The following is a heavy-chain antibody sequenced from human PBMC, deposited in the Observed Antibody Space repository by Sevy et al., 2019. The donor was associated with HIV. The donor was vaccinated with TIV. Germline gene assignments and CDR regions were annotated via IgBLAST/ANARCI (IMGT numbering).Heavy chain of an antibody. V-gene: IGHV3-23*01. J-gene: IGHJ1*01. Sequence: GGSLRLSCAASGFTFDNYAMNWVRQAPGKGLEWVSGISGSGESTYYADSVKGRFIISRDSSKNTVYLQMNSLRAEDMAIYYCAQDQEVTGWYSEFFHHWGQGTLVTVSS. CDR3: AQDQEVTGWYSEFFHH. CDR2: ISGSGEST. D-gene: IGHD6-19*01. CDR1: GFTFDNYA.